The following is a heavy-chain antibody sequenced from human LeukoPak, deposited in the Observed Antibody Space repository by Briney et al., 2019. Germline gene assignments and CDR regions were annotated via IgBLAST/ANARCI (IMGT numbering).Heavy chain of an antibody. CDR3: AKDPSKHLAYYYFDY. Sequence: GGSLRLSCAASGFTFSSYAMRWVRQAPGKGLEWVSAISGSGGAIKYADSVKGRFTISRDNSKNTVYLQMNSLRAEDTAVYCCAKDPSKHLAYYYFDYWGQGTLVTVSS. D-gene: IGHD2-21*01. CDR1: GFTFSSYA. CDR2: ISGSGGAI. V-gene: IGHV3-23*01. J-gene: IGHJ4*02.